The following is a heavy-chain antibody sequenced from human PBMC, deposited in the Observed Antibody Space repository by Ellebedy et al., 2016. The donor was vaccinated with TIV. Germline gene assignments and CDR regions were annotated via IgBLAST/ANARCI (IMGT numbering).Heavy chain of an antibody. V-gene: IGHV3-20*04. D-gene: IGHD6-19*01. CDR2: INWDASRT. Sequence: GESLKISCTVTGVNFGDCGMNWVRQTPGKGLEWVSHINWDASRTGYVDSVRGRFTVSRDNAKSTLYLQMDSLRAEDTALYYCARDGGGWRNDYWGQGTLVTVSS. CDR3: ARDGGGWRNDY. CDR1: GVNFGDCG. J-gene: IGHJ4*02.